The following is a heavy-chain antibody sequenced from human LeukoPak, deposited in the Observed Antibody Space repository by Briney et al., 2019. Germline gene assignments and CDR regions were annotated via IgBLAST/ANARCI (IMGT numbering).Heavy chain of an antibody. CDR3: ARIAVGATYYFDY. CDR1: GGSFSGYY. D-gene: IGHD1-26*01. J-gene: IGHJ4*02. V-gene: IGHV2-70*11. CDR2: IDWDDDK. Sequence: TLSLTCAVYGGSFSGYYWSWIRQPPGKALEWLARIDWDDDKYYSTSLKTRLTISKDTSKNQVVLTMTNMDPVDTATYYCARIAVGATYYFDYWGQGTLVTVSS.